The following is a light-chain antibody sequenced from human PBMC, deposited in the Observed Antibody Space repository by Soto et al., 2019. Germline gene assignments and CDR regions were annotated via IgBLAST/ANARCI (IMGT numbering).Light chain of an antibody. CDR3: SSYAGSSNV. J-gene: IGLJ1*01. CDR1: SSDVGGYNY. Sequence: QSALTQPPSASGSPGQSVTISCTGTSSDVGGYNYVSWYQQYPGKAPTLMLYEVTKRPSGVPDRFSGSKSGNTASLTVSGLQAEDEAEYYCSSYAGSSNVFGTGTKVTVL. CDR2: EVT. V-gene: IGLV2-8*01.